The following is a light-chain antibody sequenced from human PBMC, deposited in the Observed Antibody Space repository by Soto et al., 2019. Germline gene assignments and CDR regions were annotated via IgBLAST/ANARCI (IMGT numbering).Light chain of an antibody. CDR2: GAS. CDR3: QQYKLWWT. CDR1: QSVNSD. J-gene: IGKJ1*01. Sequence: EIVMTHSPATLSVSPGERATLSCRASQSVNSDLAWYQQKPGQAPRLLIYGASTRATGIPARFSGSGSGTEFTLTISSLQSEDFAVYYSQQYKLWWTFGQGTRVEIK. V-gene: IGKV3-15*01.